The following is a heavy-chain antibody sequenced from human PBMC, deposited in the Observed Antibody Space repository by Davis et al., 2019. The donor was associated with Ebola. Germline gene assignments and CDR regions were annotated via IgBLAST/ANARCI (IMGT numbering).Heavy chain of an antibody. Sequence: GESLKISCAASGFTFSGSAMHWVRQASGKGLEWVGRIRSKANSYATAYAASVKGRFTISRDNSKNTLYLQMNSLRAEDTAVYYCARASMMGYFDLWGRGTLVTVSS. D-gene: IGHD3-22*01. CDR1: GFTFSGSA. J-gene: IGHJ2*01. CDR2: IRSKANSYAT. V-gene: IGHV3-73*01. CDR3: ARASMMGYFDL.